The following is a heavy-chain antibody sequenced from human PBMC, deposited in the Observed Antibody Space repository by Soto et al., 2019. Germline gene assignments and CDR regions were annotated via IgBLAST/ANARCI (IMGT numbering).Heavy chain of an antibody. J-gene: IGHJ5*02. CDR2: IYHSGST. Sequence: SETLSLTCAVSGYSISSGYYWGWIRQPPGKGLEWIGSIYHSGSTYYNPSLKSRVTISVDTSKNQFSLKLSSVTAADTAVYYCARAVWYDSVWFDPWGQGTLVTVST. V-gene: IGHV4-38-2*01. CDR3: ARAVWYDSVWFDP. D-gene: IGHD2-8*01. CDR1: GYSISSGYY.